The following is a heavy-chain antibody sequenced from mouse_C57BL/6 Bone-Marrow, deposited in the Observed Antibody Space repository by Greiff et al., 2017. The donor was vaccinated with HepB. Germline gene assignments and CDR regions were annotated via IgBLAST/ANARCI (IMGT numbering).Heavy chain of an antibody. CDR3: ARLGGYFDV. Sequence: EVKLMESGGGLVQPGGSLKLSCAASGFTFSDYGMAWVRQAPRKGPEWVAFISNLAYSIYYADTVTGRFTISRENAKNTLYLEMSSLRSEDTAMYYCARLGGYFDVWGTGTLVTVS. J-gene: IGHJ1*03. V-gene: IGHV5-15*01. CDR2: ISNLAYSI. CDR1: GFTFSDYG. D-gene: IGHD3-1*01.